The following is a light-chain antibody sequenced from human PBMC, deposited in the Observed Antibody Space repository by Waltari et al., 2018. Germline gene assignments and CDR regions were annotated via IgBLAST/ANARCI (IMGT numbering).Light chain of an antibody. Sequence: EIVLTQSPDTLALSPGARATLSCRASHSVSSSLAWYQQKPGQAPRLLMSGASRRATDVSDRFSGSGSGTDFTLTISSLEAEDFAVYFCQQYSSWPQTFGRGTTVEIK. CDR1: HSVSSS. CDR3: QQYSSWPQT. V-gene: IGKV3-20*01. J-gene: IGKJ1*01. CDR2: GAS.